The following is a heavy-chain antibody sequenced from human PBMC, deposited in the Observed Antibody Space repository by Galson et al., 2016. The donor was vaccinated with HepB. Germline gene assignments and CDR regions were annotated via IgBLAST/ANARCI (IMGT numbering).Heavy chain of an antibody. J-gene: IGHJ4*02. V-gene: IGHV3-23*01. CDR3: AKGGHNDFGAA. CDR2: ISPDGGAT. Sequence: SLRLSCAASGFTFSNHAINRVRQAPGRGLEWVSGISPDGGATTYADSVRARFSLSRDNSKNTVFLQMNSLRVEDTAIYYCAKGGHNDFGAAWGQGTLVTVSS. CDR1: GFTFSNHA. D-gene: IGHD4-17*01.